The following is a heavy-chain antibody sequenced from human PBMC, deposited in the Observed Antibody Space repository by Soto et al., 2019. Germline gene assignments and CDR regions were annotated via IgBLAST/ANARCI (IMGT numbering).Heavy chain of an antibody. CDR1: GYTFTSYG. CDR2: IIPIFGTA. D-gene: IGHD3-10*01. V-gene: IGHV1-69*13. CDR3: AREQTYYYGSGRENYGMDV. Sequence: ASVKVSCKASGYTFTSYGISWVRQAPGQGLEWMGGIIPIFGTANYAQKFQGRVTITADESTSTAYMELSSLRSEDTAVYYCAREQTYYYGSGRENYGMDVWAKGPRSPSH. J-gene: IGHJ6*02.